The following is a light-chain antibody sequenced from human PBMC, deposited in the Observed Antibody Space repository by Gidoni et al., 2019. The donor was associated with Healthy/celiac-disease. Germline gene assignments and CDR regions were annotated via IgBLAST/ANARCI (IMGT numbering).Light chain of an antibody. CDR2: AAF. J-gene: IGKJ4*01. CDR3: QQLNSYPLT. Sequence: IQLTQYPSSLSASVGDRVTITCRARQGISSYLAWYQQKPGKDPKLLIYAAFTLQSGVPSRFRGSGSGTDFTLTISSLQPEDFATYYCQQLNSYPLTFGGGTKVEIK. V-gene: IGKV1-9*01. CDR1: QGISSY.